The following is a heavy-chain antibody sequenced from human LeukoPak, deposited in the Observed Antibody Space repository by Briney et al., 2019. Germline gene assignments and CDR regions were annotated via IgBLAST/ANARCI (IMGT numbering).Heavy chain of an antibody. CDR1: GYTFTSYY. D-gene: IGHD3-22*01. CDR3: ASLVITAPFDY. CDR2: INPSGGST. V-gene: IGHV1-46*01. Sequence: ASVKVSCKASGYTFTSYYMHWVRQAPGRGLEWMGIINPSGGSTSYAQKFQGRVTMTWDTSTSTVYMELSSLRSEDTAVYYCASLVITAPFDYWGQGTLVTVSS. J-gene: IGHJ4*02.